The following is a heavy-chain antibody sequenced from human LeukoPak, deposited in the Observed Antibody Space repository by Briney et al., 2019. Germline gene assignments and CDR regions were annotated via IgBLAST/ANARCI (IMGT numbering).Heavy chain of an antibody. Sequence: PSETLSLTCTVSGGSISSSGYYWGWIRQPPGKGLEWIGSIYYSGSTYYNPSLKSRVTISVDTSKNQFSLKLSSVTAADTAVYYCARGLGYYYGPARDHFDYWGQGTLVTVSS. CDR1: GGSISSSGYY. D-gene: IGHD3-10*01. CDR2: IYYSGST. J-gene: IGHJ4*02. V-gene: IGHV4-39*07. CDR3: ARGLGYYYGPARDHFDY.